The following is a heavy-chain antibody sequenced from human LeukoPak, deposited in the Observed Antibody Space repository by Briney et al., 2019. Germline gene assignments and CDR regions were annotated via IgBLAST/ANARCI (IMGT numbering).Heavy chain of an antibody. CDR1: GYTFTSYG. V-gene: IGHV1-18*01. Sequence: GASVKVPCKASGYTFTSYGISWVRQAPGQGLEWMGWISAYNGNTNYAQKLQGRVTMTTDTSTSTAYMELRSLRSDDTAVYYCAREPPKYYDFWSGYGSGYYYYGMDVWGQGTTVTVSS. D-gene: IGHD3-3*01. J-gene: IGHJ6*02. CDR3: AREPPKYYDFWSGYGSGYYYYGMDV. CDR2: ISAYNGNT.